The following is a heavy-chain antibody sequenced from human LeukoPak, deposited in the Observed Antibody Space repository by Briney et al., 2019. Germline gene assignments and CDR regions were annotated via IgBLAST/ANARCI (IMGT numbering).Heavy chain of an antibody. V-gene: IGHV3-21*01. Sequence: GGSLRLSCAASGFSLSSYTMNSLRQAPGKGLEWVSSIRTNNYRYGAGSVKGRFTISRDNAKNSLFLRMDCLRAEDTAVYYCARDGHFDFWGQGTLVTVSS. D-gene: IGHD3/OR15-3a*01. CDR1: GFSLSSYT. J-gene: IGHJ4*02. CDR3: ARDGHFDF. CDR2: IRTNNYR.